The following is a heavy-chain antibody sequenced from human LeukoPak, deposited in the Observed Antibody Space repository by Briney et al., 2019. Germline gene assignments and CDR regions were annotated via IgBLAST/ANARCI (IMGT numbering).Heavy chain of an antibody. J-gene: IGHJ4*02. CDR1: GFTFGDHA. CDR2: IRSKAYGGTT. V-gene: IGHV3-49*03. D-gene: IGHD6-13*01. Sequence: GGSLRLSCTASGFTFGDHAMTWFRQAPGKGLEWVGFIRSKAYGGTTEYAASVKDTFTISRDDSKSVVYLQMNSLKTEDTAFYYCTRGVGQQLIPPDYWGQGTLVTVSS. CDR3: TRGVGQQLIPPDY.